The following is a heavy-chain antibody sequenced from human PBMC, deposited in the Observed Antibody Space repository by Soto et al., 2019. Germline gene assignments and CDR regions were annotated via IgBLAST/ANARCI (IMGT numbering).Heavy chain of an antibody. D-gene: IGHD2-8*02. CDR3: ARDKITGLVDY. J-gene: IGHJ4*02. V-gene: IGHV4-34*01. CDR1: GGSCSGYY. CDR2: INHSGST. Sequence: PSETLSLTWAVEGGSCSGYYGTWIRQPPGTRLEWIGEINHSGSTNYNPSLKSRVTISVDTSKNQFSLKLTSVTAADTAVYYCARDKITGLVDYWGQGTLVTVS.